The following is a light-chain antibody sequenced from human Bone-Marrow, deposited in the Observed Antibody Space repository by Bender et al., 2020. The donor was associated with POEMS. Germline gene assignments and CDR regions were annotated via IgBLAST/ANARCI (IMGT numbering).Light chain of an antibody. J-gene: IGLJ3*02. Sequence: SYELTQPPSVSVSPGQTARITCGGDVLAKQYVYWYQQKPGQAPVLVIYRDTERPSGFPERFSGSGSGSAVTLTISGVQAEDEADYYCQSTDSSGTRWVFGGGTNLAVL. V-gene: IGLV3-25*03. CDR2: RDT. CDR3: QSTDSSGTRWV. CDR1: VLAKQY.